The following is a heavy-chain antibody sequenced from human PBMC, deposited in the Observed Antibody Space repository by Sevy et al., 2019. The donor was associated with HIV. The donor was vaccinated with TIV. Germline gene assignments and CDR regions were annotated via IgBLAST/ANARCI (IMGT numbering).Heavy chain of an antibody. CDR1: GFTFSSYA. CDR3: ARGAGLLWFGELAYYFDY. J-gene: IGHJ4*02. Sequence: GGSLRLSCAASGFTFSSYAMHWVRQAPGKGLEWVAVISYDGSNKYYAHSVKGRFTISRDNSKNTLYLQMNSLRAEDTAVYYCARGAGLLWFGELAYYFDYWGQGTLVTVSS. CDR2: ISYDGSNK. V-gene: IGHV3-30*04. D-gene: IGHD3-10*01.